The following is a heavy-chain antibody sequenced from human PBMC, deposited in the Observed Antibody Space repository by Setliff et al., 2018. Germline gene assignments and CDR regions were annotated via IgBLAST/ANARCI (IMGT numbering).Heavy chain of an antibody. Sequence: PSETLSLTCTVSGGSISSHYWSWIRQPPGKGLEWIGYIYYSGSTNYNPSLKSRVTISVDTSKNQFSLKLSSVTAADTAVYYCARGIPAYDFWSGYYIGYYYMDVWGKGTTVTVSS. CDR1: GGSISSHY. J-gene: IGHJ6*03. V-gene: IGHV4-59*11. CDR3: ARGIPAYDFWSGYYIGYYYMDV. CDR2: IYYSGST. D-gene: IGHD3-3*01.